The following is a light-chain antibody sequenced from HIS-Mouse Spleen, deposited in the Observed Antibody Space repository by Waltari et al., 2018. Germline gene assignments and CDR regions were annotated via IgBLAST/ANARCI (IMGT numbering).Light chain of an antibody. Sequence: SYELTQPPSVSVSPGQTARITCSGDALPKQYAYWYQQKPGQAPGLVIYKDSERPSGIPGRFSGSSSGKTVTLTISGVQAEDEADYYCQSADSSGTYSVVFGGGTKLTVL. J-gene: IGLJ2*01. CDR3: QSADSSGTYSVV. CDR1: ALPKQY. V-gene: IGLV3-25*03. CDR2: KDS.